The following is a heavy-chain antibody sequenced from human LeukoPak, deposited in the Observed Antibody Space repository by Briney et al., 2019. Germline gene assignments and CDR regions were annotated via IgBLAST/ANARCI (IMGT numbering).Heavy chain of an antibody. Sequence: SLRLSCAVSGFTLTSDWIHWVRPAPQNGLGWVSRINSDGNSTTYADSVKSRFTISRDNANNTQYLQMNSLRVEATAVYYCAREGRVSAYDFDCWGQGTLVTVSS. V-gene: IGHV3-74*03. J-gene: IGHJ4*02. CDR1: GFTLTSDW. CDR2: INSDGNST. D-gene: IGHD5-12*01. CDR3: AREGRVSAYDFDC.